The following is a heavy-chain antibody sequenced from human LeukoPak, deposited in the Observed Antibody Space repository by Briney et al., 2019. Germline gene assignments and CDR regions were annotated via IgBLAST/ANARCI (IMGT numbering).Heavy chain of an antibody. CDR3: AKEGEGHYYDSSGFQIGAFDI. D-gene: IGHD3-22*01. V-gene: IGHV3-23*01. CDR2: ISGSGGST. CDR1: GFTFSSYS. J-gene: IGHJ3*02. Sequence: PGGSLRLSCAASGFTFSSYSMNWVRQAPGKGLEWVSAISGSGGSTYYADSVKGRFTISRDNSKNTLYLQMNSLRAEDTAVYYCAKEGEGHYYDSSGFQIGAFDIWGQGTMVTVSS.